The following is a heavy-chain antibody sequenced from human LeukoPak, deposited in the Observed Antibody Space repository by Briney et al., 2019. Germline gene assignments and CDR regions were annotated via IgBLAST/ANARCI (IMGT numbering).Heavy chain of an antibody. D-gene: IGHD6-6*01. CDR3: AREGTAALDHDY. V-gene: IGHV4-34*01. J-gene: IGHJ4*02. CDR2: INHSGST. CDR1: GGSFSGYY. Sequence: PSETLSLTCAVYGGSFSGYYWSWIRQPPGKGLEWIGEINHSGSTNYNPSLKSRVTISVDTSKNQFSLKLSSVTAADTAVYYCAREGTAALDHDYWGQGTLVTVSS.